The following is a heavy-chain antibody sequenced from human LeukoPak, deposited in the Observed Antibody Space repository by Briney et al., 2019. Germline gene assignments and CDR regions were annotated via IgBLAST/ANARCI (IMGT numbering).Heavy chain of an antibody. V-gene: IGHV4-34*01. CDR2: INHSGST. D-gene: IGHD3-16*02. Sequence: SETLSLTCAVYGGSFSGYYWSWIRQPPGKGLEWIGEINHSGSTNYNPSLKSRVTISVDTSKNQFSLKLSSVTAADTAMYYCARHYRRSAIDYWGQGTLVTVSS. J-gene: IGHJ4*02. CDR3: ARHYRRSAIDY. CDR1: GGSFSGYY.